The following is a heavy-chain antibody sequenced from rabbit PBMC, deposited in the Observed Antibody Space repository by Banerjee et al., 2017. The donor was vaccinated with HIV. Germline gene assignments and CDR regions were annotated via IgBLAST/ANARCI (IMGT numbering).Heavy chain of an antibody. D-gene: IGHD4-1*01. Sequence: QSLEETGGGLVQPGASLTLTCTASGFSFSGYYNMCWVRQAPGKGLEWIACIAGGSVGSTWYASWAKGRFTISKASSTVDLKMTSLTAADTATYFCARAYNSGWGGYFTLWGQGTLVTVS. CDR2: IAGGSVGST. V-gene: IGHV1S40*01. J-gene: IGHJ4*01. CDR1: GFSFSGYYN. CDR3: ARAYNSGWGGYFTL.